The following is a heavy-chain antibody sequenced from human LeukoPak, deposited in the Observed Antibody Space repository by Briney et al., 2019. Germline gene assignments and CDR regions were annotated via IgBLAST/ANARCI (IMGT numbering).Heavy chain of an antibody. D-gene: IGHD3-10*01. V-gene: IGHV1-2*02. J-gene: IGHJ4*02. CDR3: ARDGPAQMVEFDF. CDR2: IHPYNGDT. Sequence: ASVKVSCKASGYTFSGSGWYLYWLRQAPGQGLECLGWIHPYNGDTAYAQKFQGRVAMTRDTPISTAYMELSRLRPDDTAVYYCARDGPAQMVEFDFWGQGTLVTVSS. CDR1: GYTFSGSGWY.